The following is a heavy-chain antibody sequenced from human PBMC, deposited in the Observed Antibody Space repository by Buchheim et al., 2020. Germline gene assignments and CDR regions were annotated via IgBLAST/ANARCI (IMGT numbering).Heavy chain of an antibody. D-gene: IGHD4-17*01. CDR3: ATFAGDYEDY. CDR1: GFTFRNYG. Sequence: QVQLVESGGGVVQPGRSLRLSCAASGFTFRNYGLHWVRQAPGKGLEWVAFISYDGLDTYYTDSVKGRFTISRDNSKNKLYVQMNSLRAEDTAVYYCATFAGDYEDYWGQGTL. CDR2: ISYDGLDT. J-gene: IGHJ4*02. V-gene: IGHV3-30*14.